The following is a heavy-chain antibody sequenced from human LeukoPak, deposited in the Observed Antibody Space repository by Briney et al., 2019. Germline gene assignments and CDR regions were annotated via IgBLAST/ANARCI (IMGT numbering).Heavy chain of an antibody. D-gene: IGHD2-21*02. J-gene: IGHJ6*02. CDR3: ARDRCGGDCSPLTYYYYGMDV. CDR2: ISYDGSTK. V-gene: IGHV3-30*04. Sequence: GSLRLSCAASGFTFSSYAMHWVRQAPGKGLEWVAVISYDGSTKYYADSVKGRFTISRDNSKNTLYLQMNSLRAEDTAVYYCARDRCGGDCSPLTYYYYGMDVWGQGTTVTVSS. CDR1: GFTFSSYA.